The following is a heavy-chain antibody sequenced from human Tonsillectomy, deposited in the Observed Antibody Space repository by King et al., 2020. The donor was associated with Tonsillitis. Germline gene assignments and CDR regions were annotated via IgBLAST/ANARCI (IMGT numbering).Heavy chain of an antibody. Sequence: QLVQSGAEVKKPGSSVKVSCKASGATFSSYAISWVRQAPGQGLEWMGEIIPIFDTANYAQKFQGRVTITADESTSTTYMELSSLRSEDTAVYYCAGRIVGATSFDYWGQGTLVTVSS. CDR2: IIPIFDTA. CDR3: AGRIVGATSFDY. V-gene: IGHV1-69*12. J-gene: IGHJ4*02. CDR1: GATFSSYA. D-gene: IGHD1-26*01.